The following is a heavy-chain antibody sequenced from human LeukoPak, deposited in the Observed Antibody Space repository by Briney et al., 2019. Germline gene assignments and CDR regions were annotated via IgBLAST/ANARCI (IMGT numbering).Heavy chain of an antibody. Sequence: SETLSLTCTVSGGSISGGYWSWIRQPPGRGLEWIGYVYTSGSTNYNPSLKSQVTISVDTSKSQFALKLSSVTAADTAVYYCAKSYFDYSTYYSYYFNLWGQGALVTVSS. CDR3: AKSYFDYSTYYSYYFNL. CDR2: VYTSGST. V-gene: IGHV4-4*09. J-gene: IGHJ4*02. D-gene: IGHD4-11*01. CDR1: GGSISGGY.